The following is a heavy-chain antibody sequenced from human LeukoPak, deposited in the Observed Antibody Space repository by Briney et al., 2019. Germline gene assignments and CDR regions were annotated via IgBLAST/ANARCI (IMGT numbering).Heavy chain of an antibody. Sequence: GGSLRLSCAASGLIVSSNYVSWVRQAPGKGLEWVSITYRDGNTNYADSVKGRFTISRDTSKNTLSLQMNSLRAEDTAVYYCACSGPYSNGGVVTDYWGQGTLVTVSS. CDR2: TYRDGNT. V-gene: IGHV3-66*01. J-gene: IGHJ4*02. D-gene: IGHD2-21*02. CDR3: ACSGPYSNGGVVTDY. CDR1: GLIVSSNY.